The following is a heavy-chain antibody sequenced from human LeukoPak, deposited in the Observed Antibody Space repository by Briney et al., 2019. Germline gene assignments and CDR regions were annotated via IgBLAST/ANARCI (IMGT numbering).Heavy chain of an antibody. CDR2: INHSGST. CDR3: ASNLDGYNSNQPWAFDI. CDR1: GGSFSGYY. V-gene: IGHV4-34*01. J-gene: IGHJ3*02. Sequence: SETLSLTCAVYGGSFSGYYWSWIRQPPGKGLEWIGEINHSGSTNYNPSLKSRVTISVDTSKNQFSLKLSSVTAADTAVYYCASNLDGYNSNQPWAFDIWGQGTMVTVSS. D-gene: IGHD5-24*01.